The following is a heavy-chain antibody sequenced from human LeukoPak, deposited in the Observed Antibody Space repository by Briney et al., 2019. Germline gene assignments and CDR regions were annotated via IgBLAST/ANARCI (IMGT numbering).Heavy chain of an antibody. CDR1: GFIVSSNY. CDR2: IYTGGNT. Sequence: GGSLRLSCAASGFIVSSNYMNWVRQAPGKGLEWVSVIYTGGNTYYADSVRGRFTISRDNSKNTLYLQMHSLRAEDTAVYYCASPSSGQSFDIWGQGTMVTVSS. J-gene: IGHJ3*02. V-gene: IGHV3-53*01. CDR3: ASPSSGQSFDI. D-gene: IGHD6-19*01.